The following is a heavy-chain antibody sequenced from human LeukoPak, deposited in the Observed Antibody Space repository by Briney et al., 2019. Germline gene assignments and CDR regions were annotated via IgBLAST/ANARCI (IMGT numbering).Heavy chain of an antibody. D-gene: IGHD6-19*01. Sequence: ASVKVSCKASGYTFTSYYMHWVRQAPGQGLEWMGIINPSGGSTSYAQKFQGRVTMTRDTSTSTVYMELSSLRSEDTAVYYCARLGTLAVAGTWWFDPWGQGTLVTVSS. CDR2: INPSGGST. CDR3: ARLGTLAVAGTWWFDP. CDR1: GYTFTSYY. V-gene: IGHV1-46*01. J-gene: IGHJ5*02.